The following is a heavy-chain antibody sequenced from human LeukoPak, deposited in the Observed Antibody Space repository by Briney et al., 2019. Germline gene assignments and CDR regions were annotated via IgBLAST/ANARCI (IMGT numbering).Heavy chain of an antibody. CDR3: ARVSTWGSGNYLTRAFDI. V-gene: IGHV3-30-3*01. D-gene: IGHD3-10*01. CDR1: GFTFSTYA. J-gene: IGHJ3*02. Sequence: GRSLRLSCAASGFTFSTYAMHWVCQAPGQGLERVTVISYDGGDKYYTDSVQRRFIISRDNSKNTLFLEMNSLRPEDTAVYYCARVSTWGSGNYLTRAFDIWGQGTMVTVSS. CDR2: ISYDGGDK.